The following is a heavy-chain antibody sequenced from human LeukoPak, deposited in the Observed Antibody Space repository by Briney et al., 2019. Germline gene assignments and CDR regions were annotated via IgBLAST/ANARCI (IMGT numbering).Heavy chain of an antibody. D-gene: IGHD5-12*01. J-gene: IGHJ4*02. CDR2: ISSSGITI. CDR3: AREGGWVATPSSH. V-gene: IGHV3-11*01. Sequence: GGSLRLSCAASGFTFSSYWMSWFRQAPGKGLEWVSYISSSGITINYADSIKGRFTISRDNAKNSLYLQMNSLRAEDTAVYYCAREGGWVATPSSHWGQGTLVTVSS. CDR1: GFTFSSYW.